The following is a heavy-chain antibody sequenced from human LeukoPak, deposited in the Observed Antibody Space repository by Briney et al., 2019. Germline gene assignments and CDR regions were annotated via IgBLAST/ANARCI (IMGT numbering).Heavy chain of an antibody. D-gene: IGHD5-12*01. CDR1: GFTFSSYS. J-gene: IGHJ3*02. Sequence: GGSLRLSCAASGFTFSSYSMNWVRQAPGKGLEWVSSISSGSSYIYYADSVKGRFTISRDNAKNSLYLQMNSLRAEDTAVYYCARARSGYAEDAFDIWGQGTMVTVSS. V-gene: IGHV3-21*01. CDR2: ISSGSSYI. CDR3: ARARSGYAEDAFDI.